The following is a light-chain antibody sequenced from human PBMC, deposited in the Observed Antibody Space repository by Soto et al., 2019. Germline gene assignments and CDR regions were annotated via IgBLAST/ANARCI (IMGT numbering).Light chain of an antibody. Sequence: QSVLTQSPSASGTPGQRITIHCSGGTSSIGSNAVNRYQPIPGTAPTFLIYNDDQRPSGVPDRFSGSKSGTSASLAISGLHSEDEADYYCATWDDSLNAFVFGTGTKVTVL. J-gene: IGLJ1*01. CDR3: ATWDDSLNAFV. CDR1: TSSIGSNA. CDR2: NDD. V-gene: IGLV1-44*01.